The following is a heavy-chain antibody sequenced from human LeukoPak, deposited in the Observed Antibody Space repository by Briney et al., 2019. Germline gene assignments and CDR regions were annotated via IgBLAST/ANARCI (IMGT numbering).Heavy chain of an antibody. J-gene: IGHJ6*02. CDR3: ARDGTYGDYNYYYGLDV. CDR1: GFTLSPYF. CDR2: ISGSSSTI. D-gene: IGHD4-17*01. Sequence: GGSLRLSCAASGFTLSPYFMNWVRQAPGKGLEWVSDISGSSSTIYYADSVKGRFTISRDNAKNSLYLQMNSLRDEDTAVYYCARDGTYGDYNYYYGLDVWGQGTPVTVSS. V-gene: IGHV3-48*02.